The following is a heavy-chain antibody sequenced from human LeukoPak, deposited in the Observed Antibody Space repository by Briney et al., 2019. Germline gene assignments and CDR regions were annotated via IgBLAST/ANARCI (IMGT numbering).Heavy chain of an antibody. CDR3: ASRTIQSIGGRRGDTFDI. CDR2: IYYSGST. CDR1: GGSISSNTYY. Sequence: SETESLTCTVSGGSISSNTYYWSWIRQPPGKGLEWIGSIYYSGSTYYNLSLNSRVTISVDTSKNQFSLKLSSVTAADTAVYYCASRTIQSIGGRRGDTFDIWGQGTKVTVSS. V-gene: IGHV4-39*01. D-gene: IGHD3-3*01. J-gene: IGHJ3*02.